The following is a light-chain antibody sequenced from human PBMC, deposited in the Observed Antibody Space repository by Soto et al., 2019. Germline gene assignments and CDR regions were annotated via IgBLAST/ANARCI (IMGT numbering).Light chain of an antibody. CDR3: QSYDSSLSRSKV. V-gene: IGLV1-40*01. CDR2: ANI. J-gene: IGLJ3*02. Sequence: QSVLTQPPSVSGAPGQRVTISCTGSSSNIGAGYDVHWYQHLPGTAPRLLIYANINRPSGVPDRFSGSRSDTSASLAITGLQAEDEAVYYCQSYDSSLSRSKVFGVRTQLTVL. CDR1: SSNIGAGYD.